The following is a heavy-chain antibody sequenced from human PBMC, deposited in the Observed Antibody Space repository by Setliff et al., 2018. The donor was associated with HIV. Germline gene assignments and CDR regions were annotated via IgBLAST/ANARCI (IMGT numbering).Heavy chain of an antibody. CDR2: ISAYTGNA. CDR3: ARGGDDSGPGTWTFDY. D-gene: IGHD3-10*01. V-gene: IGHV1-18*01. CDR1: GGTFSTYS. Sequence: GASVKVSCKASGGTFSTYSINWVRQAPGQGLEWMGWISAYTGNANYTQKLQGRITMTTDTYTGTAYMELTRLRFDDTAVYSCARGGDDSGPGTWTFDYWGQGALVTVSS. J-gene: IGHJ4*02.